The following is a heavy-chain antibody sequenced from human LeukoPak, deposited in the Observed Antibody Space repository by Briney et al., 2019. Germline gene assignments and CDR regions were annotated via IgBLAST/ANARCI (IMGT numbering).Heavy chain of an antibody. CDR3: ARDSFDGNNWFDP. Sequence: QTLSLTCAISGDSVSSKSAVWNWIRQSPSRGLEWLGRTYYRSKWYNDYAVSVKSRITVNPDTSKNQFSLQLNSVTPEDTAVYYCARDSFDGNNWFDPWGQGTLVTVSS. CDR1: GDSVSSKSAV. J-gene: IGHJ5*02. CDR2: TYYRSKWYN. D-gene: IGHD1-26*01. V-gene: IGHV6-1*01.